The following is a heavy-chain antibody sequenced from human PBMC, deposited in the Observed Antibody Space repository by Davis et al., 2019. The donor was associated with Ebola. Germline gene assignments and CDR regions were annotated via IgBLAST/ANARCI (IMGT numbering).Heavy chain of an antibody. CDR3: AKPNYDSSGYYYDYYGMDV. Sequence: AASVKVSCTASGYTFTSYYMHWVRQAPGQGLEWMGIINPSGGSTSYAQKFQGRVTMTRDTSTSTVYMELSSLRSEDTAVYYCAKPNYDSSGYYYDYYGMDVWGKGTTVTVSS. V-gene: IGHV1-46*01. CDR2: INPSGGST. CDR1: GYTFTSYY. J-gene: IGHJ6*04. D-gene: IGHD3-22*01.